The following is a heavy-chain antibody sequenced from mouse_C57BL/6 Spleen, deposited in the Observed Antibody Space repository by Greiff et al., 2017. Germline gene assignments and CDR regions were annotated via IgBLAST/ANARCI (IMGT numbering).Heavy chain of an antibody. D-gene: IGHD1-1*01. Sequence: DVKLQESGAELVRPGASVKLSCTASGFNIKDYYMHWVKQRPEQGLEWIGRIDPEDGDTEYAPKFQGKATMTADTSSNTAYLQLSSLTSEDTAVYYCTTTVVAHWYFDDWGTGTTVTVSS. J-gene: IGHJ1*03. CDR3: TTTVVAHWYFDD. CDR2: IDPEDGDT. CDR1: GFNIKDYY. V-gene: IGHV14-1*01.